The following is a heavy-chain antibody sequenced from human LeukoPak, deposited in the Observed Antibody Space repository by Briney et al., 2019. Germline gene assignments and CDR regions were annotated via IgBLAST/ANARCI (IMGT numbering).Heavy chain of an antibody. J-gene: IGHJ4*02. CDR3: ARDAPEYSSGWYLLDY. V-gene: IGHV6-1*01. Sequence: SQTLSLTFAISGDSVSSNSAAWNWIRQSPSRGLEWLGSTYYRSKWYNDYAVSVKSRITINPDTSKNQFSLQLNSVTPEDTAVYYCARDAPEYSSGWYLLDYWGQGTLVTVSS. CDR2: TYYRSKWYN. CDR1: GDSVSSNSAA. D-gene: IGHD6-19*01.